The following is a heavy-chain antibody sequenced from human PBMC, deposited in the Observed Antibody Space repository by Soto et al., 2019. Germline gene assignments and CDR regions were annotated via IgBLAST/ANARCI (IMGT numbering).Heavy chain of an antibody. Sequence: KPGVSLRLSCAASGFTFSSYSMNWVRQAPGKGLEWVSSISSSSRYIYYADSVKGRFTISRDNAKNSLYLQMNSLRAEDTAVYYCARWDLEYSSSLGYGLDVWGQGTTVTVAS. CDR3: ARWDLEYSSSLGYGLDV. CDR1: GFTFSSYS. J-gene: IGHJ6*02. CDR2: ISSSSRYI. V-gene: IGHV3-21*01. D-gene: IGHD6-6*01.